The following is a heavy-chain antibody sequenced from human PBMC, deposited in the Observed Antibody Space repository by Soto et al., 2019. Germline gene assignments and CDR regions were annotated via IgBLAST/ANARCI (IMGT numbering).Heavy chain of an antibody. CDR3: AKGGDDSGGQVRTCDF. V-gene: IGHV3-23*01. Sequence: VQLLESGGDLVQPGGSLRLSCEASGFTFSTYSMGWVRQAPGKGLEWVSSISGTTGKSYFADSVKGRFIISRDNSRNALYLQMSSLSAEDAAVYNCAKGGDDSGGQVRTCDFWGQGTLVTVSS. D-gene: IGHD3-22*01. CDR1: GFTFSTYS. J-gene: IGHJ4*02. CDR2: ISGTTGKS.